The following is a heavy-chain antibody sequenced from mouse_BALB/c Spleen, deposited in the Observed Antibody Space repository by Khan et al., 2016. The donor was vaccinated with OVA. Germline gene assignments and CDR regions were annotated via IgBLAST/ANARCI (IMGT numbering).Heavy chain of an antibody. Sequence: QVQLQQSGPQLVRPGASVKISCKTSDYSFISYWMHWVKQRPGQGLEWIGMIYPSDSETRLNQKFKDKATLTVDKSSSTAYMQLSSPTSEVSAVYYCARPYYGTRDYFALDYWGQGTSVTVSS. CDR2: IYPSDSET. CDR3: ARPYYGTRDYFALDY. V-gene: IGHV1-61*01. D-gene: IGHD1-1*01. J-gene: IGHJ4*01. CDR1: DYSFISYW.